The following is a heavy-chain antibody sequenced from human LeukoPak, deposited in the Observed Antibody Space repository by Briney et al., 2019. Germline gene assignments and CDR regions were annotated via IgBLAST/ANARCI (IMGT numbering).Heavy chain of an antibody. Sequence: GGPLRLSCAASGFTFSSYSMNWVRQAPGKGLEWVSYIFSSSSTIYYADSVKGRFTISRDNAKNSLYLQMNSLRAEDTAVYYCARDIAYCGGDCYSPSFQHWGQGTLVTVSS. CDR3: ARDIAYCGGDCYSPSFQH. D-gene: IGHD2-21*02. CDR2: IFSSSSTI. V-gene: IGHV3-48*01. J-gene: IGHJ1*01. CDR1: GFTFSSYS.